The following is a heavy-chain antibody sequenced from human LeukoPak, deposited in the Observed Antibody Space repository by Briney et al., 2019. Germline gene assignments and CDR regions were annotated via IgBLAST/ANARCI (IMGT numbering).Heavy chain of an antibody. CDR1: GYTFTGYY. V-gene: IGHV1-2*02. CDR3: ARVASVGTTGYNWFDP. J-gene: IGHJ5*02. Sequence: ASVKVSCKASGYTFTGYYMHWVRQAPGQGLEWMGWINPNSGGTNYAQKFQGRVTMTRDTSISTAYMELSRLRSDDTAVYYCARVASVGTTGYNWFDPWGQGTLVTVSS. D-gene: IGHD1-1*01. CDR2: INPNSGGT.